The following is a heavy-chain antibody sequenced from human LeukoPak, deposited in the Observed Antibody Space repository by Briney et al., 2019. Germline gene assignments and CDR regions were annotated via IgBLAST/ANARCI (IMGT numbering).Heavy chain of an antibody. CDR2: IGTSGDT. D-gene: IGHD6-19*01. CDR1: GFSFSRYE. V-gene: IGHV3-13*01. CDR3: VREGRGRSGTNAYDI. Sequence: GGSLRLSCASSGFSFSRYEMHWVRQGTGKCLEWVSAIGTSGDTFYAGSVKGRFTISRENAKDSLYLQMNSLSAGDTAVCYCVREGRGRSGTNAYDIWGQGTVVSVST. J-gene: IGHJ3*02.